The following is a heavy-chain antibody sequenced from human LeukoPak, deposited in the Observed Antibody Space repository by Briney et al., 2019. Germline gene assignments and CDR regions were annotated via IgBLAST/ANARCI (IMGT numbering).Heavy chain of an antibody. V-gene: IGHV4-34*01. CDR3: LRCQDIVLSLSFDL. CDR2: INHSGST. Sequence: SETLSLTCAVYGGSFSGYYWSWIRQPPGKGLEWVGEINHSGSTNYNPSLKSRVTISVDTYKNQFSQKQRSVIAADKTLEYCLRCQDIVLSLSFDLWGQGTLVTVSS. J-gene: IGHJ5*02. D-gene: IGHD2-8*01. CDR1: GGSFSGYY.